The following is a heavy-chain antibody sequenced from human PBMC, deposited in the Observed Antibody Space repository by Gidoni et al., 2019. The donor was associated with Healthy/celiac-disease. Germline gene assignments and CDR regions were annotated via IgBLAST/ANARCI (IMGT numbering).Heavy chain of an antibody. J-gene: IGHJ4*02. CDR2: IYYSGRN. V-gene: IGHV4-39*01. Sequence: QLQLQESGPGLVQPSETLSHTCPFSGGSISSSSYYWGWIRQPPGKGLEWFGSIYYSGRNYYNPSVKGRVTMSVVTSKNQFSQKLSSVTAADTAVYYCASLDCSSTSCRDYWGQGALVTVSS. CDR3: ASLDCSSTSCRDY. D-gene: IGHD2-2*01. CDR1: GGSISSSSYY.